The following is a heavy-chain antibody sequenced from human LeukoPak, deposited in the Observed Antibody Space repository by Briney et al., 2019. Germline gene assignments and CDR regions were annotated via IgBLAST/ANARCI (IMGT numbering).Heavy chain of an antibody. D-gene: IGHD2-2*01. CDR2: ISWNSGSI. Sequence: PGGSLRLSCAASGSTFDDYAMHWVRQAPGKGLEWVSGISWNSGSIGYADSVKGRFTISRDNAKNSLYLQMNSLRAEDTALYYCAKGNLVVVPAAFDYWGQGTLVTVSS. J-gene: IGHJ4*02. CDR3: AKGNLVVVPAAFDY. CDR1: GSTFDDYA. V-gene: IGHV3-9*01.